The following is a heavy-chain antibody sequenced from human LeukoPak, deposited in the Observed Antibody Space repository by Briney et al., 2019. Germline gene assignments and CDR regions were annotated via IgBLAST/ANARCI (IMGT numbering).Heavy chain of an antibody. Sequence: GGSLRLSCAASGFTFSVHGINWVRQAPGKGLEWVSAISPGGDITYYTHSVQGRFTISRDNSKNTLYLQMNSLRAEDTAVYYCAKGGSGSYLYGDYWGQGTLVTVSS. J-gene: IGHJ4*02. CDR3: AKGGSGSYLYGDY. V-gene: IGHV3-23*01. CDR1: GFTFSVHG. CDR2: ISPGGDIT. D-gene: IGHD1-26*01.